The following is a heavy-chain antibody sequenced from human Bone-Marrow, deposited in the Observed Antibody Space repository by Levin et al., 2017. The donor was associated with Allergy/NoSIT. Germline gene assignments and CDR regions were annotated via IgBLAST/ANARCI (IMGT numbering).Heavy chain of an antibody. Sequence: SETLSLTCTVSGASVRSSSYYWSWIRQPPGKGLEWVGYIYYDGTTKYNPSLKSLVTMSLDPSKNQFSLSLRSETAADTAVYFCARRLRAGYSVYFFDYWGHGTLVTVSS. J-gene: IGHJ4*01. CDR3: ARRLRAGYSVYFFDY. V-gene: IGHV4-61*01. CDR2: IYYDGTT. CDR1: GASVRSSSYY. D-gene: IGHD5-24*01.